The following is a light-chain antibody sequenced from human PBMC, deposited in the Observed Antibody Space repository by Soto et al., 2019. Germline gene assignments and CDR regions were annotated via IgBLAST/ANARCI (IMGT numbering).Light chain of an antibody. V-gene: IGLV2-23*02. CDR1: SSDVGRYNL. Sequence: QSALTQPASVSGSPGQSITISCTGTSSDVGRYNLVSWYQQHPGKAPKLMIYEVSKRPSGVSNRFSGSKSGNTASLTISGLQAEDEADYYCCSYAGSSTFWMFGGGTKLPVL. CDR2: EVS. J-gene: IGLJ3*02. CDR3: CSYAGSSTFWM.